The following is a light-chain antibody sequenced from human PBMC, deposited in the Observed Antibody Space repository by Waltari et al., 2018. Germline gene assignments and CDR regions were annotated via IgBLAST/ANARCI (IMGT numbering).Light chain of an antibody. Sequence: EIVMTQSPVTLFVSPGERATLSCRASQSVGTDLAWYQQKPGQAPRLLIYGASTRVTGIPARFSGSGSGTQFTLTISSLQSEDFAVYYCQQYNNRRTFGQGTKVEI. V-gene: IGKV3-15*01. CDR1: QSVGTD. CDR3: QQYNNRRT. CDR2: GAS. J-gene: IGKJ1*01.